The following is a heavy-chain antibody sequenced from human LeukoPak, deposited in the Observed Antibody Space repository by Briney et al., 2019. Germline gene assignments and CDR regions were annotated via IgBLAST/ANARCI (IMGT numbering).Heavy chain of an antibody. Sequence: SGTLSLTCAVYGGSFSGYYWSWIRQPPGKGLEWIGEINHSGSTNYNPSLKSRVTISVDTSKNQFSLKLSSVTAADTAVYYCARGFRRVDYWGQGTLVTVSS. CDR2: INHSGST. V-gene: IGHV4-34*01. J-gene: IGHJ4*02. CDR1: GGSFSGYY. CDR3: ARGFRRVDY.